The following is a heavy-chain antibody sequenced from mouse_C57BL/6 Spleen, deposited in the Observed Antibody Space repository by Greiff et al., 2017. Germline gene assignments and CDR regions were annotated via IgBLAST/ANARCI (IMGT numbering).Heavy chain of an antibody. J-gene: IGHJ2*01. CDR1: GFTFSSYA. Sequence: EVKLVESGGGLVKPGGSLKLSCAASGFTFSSYAMSWVRQTPEKRLEWVATISDGGSYTYYPDNVKGRFTISRDNAKNNLYLQMSHLKSEDTAMYYCARDSVVFDYWGQGTTLTVSS. CDR2: ISDGGSYT. D-gene: IGHD1-1*01. CDR3: ARDSVVFDY. V-gene: IGHV5-4*01.